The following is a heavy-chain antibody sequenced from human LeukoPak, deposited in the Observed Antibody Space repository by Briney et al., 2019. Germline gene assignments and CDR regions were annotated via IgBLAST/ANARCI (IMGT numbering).Heavy chain of an antibody. CDR1: GYTFTGYY. V-gene: IGHV1-2*02. Sequence: GASVKVSCKASGYTFTGYYMHWVRQAPGQGLEWMGWINPNSGGTNYAQKFQGRVTMTRDTSISTAYMELSRLRSDDTAVYCCATEPLNYYGSGKPFDYWGQGTLVTVSS. CDR2: INPNSGGT. D-gene: IGHD3-10*01. J-gene: IGHJ4*02. CDR3: ATEPLNYYGSGKPFDY.